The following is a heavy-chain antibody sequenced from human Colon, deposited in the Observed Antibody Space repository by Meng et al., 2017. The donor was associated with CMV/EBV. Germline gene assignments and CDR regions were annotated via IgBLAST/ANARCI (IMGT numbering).Heavy chain of an antibody. D-gene: IGHD3-3*01. Sequence: SETLSLTCTVSGGSISSYYWTWIRQPAGKGLEWIGRIYTRGSTNYNPSLKSRVTMSVDTSKKQFSLKLSSVTAADTAVYCCARDYTSGYYPYYYYGMDVWGQGTTVTVSS. V-gene: IGHV4-4*07. CDR2: IYTRGST. CDR1: GGSISSYY. J-gene: IGHJ6*02. CDR3: ARDYTSGYYPYYYYGMDV.